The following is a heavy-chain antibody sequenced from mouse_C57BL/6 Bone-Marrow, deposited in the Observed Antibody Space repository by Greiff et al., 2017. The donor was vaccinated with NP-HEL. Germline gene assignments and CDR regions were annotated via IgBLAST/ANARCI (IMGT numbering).Heavy chain of an antibody. Sequence: VQLKESGPVLVKPGASVKMSCKASGYTFTDYYMNWVKQSHGKSLEWIGVINPYNGGTSYNQKFKGKATLTVDKSSSTAYMELNSLTSEDSAVYYCARSNGNYDYYAMDYWGQGTSVTVSS. V-gene: IGHV1-19*01. D-gene: IGHD2-1*01. CDR1: GYTFTDYY. CDR2: INPYNGGT. CDR3: ARSNGNYDYYAMDY. J-gene: IGHJ4*01.